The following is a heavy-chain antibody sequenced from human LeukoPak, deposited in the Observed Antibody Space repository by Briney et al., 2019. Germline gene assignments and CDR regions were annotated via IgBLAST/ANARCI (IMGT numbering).Heavy chain of an antibody. CDR1: GFTFSSYA. CDR3: ANRGEGVSNAWYMNNWFDP. D-gene: IGHD6-13*01. V-gene: IGHV3-23*01. CDR2: ISGSGGST. Sequence: GGSPRLSCAASGFTFSSYAMSWVRQAPGKGLEGGSAISGSGGSTYYADSVKGRFTISRENSKNTLYLQMNSLRTEDTAVYYCANRGEGVSNAWYMNNWFDPWGQGTLVTVSS. J-gene: IGHJ5*02.